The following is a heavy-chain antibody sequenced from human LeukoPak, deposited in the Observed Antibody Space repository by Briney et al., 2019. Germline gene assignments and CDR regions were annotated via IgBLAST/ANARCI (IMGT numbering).Heavy chain of an antibody. Sequence: SETLSLTCTVSGGSISSSSYYWGWIRQPPGKGLEWIGSIYYSGSTYYNPSLKSRVTISVDTSKNQFSLKLSSVTAADTAVYYCARDKGPKGWRDGYNYLHDYWGQGTLVTVSS. CDR3: ARDKGPKGWRDGYNYLHDY. CDR2: IYYSGST. J-gene: IGHJ4*02. D-gene: IGHD5-24*01. CDR1: GGSISSSSYY. V-gene: IGHV4-39*07.